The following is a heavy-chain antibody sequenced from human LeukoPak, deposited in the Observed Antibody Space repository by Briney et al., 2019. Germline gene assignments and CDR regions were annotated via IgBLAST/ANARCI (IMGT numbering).Heavy chain of an antibody. CDR2: IYYSGST. Sequence: SETLSLTCTVSGGSISSYYWSWIRQPPGKGLEWIGYIYYSGSTNYNPSLKSRVTISVDTSKNQFSLKLSSVTAADMAVYYCARGLVAAAGTFGPNRLRAFDYWGQGTLVTVSS. D-gene: IGHD6-13*01. J-gene: IGHJ4*02. CDR1: GGSISSYY. V-gene: IGHV4-59*01. CDR3: ARGLVAAAGTFGPNRLRAFDY.